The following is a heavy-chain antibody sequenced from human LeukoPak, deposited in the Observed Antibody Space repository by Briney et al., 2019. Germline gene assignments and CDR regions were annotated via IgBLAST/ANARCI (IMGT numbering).Heavy chain of an antibody. J-gene: IGHJ6*02. CDR1: GYTFTSSS. V-gene: IGHV1-3*01. Sequence: ASVKVSCKAPGYTFTSSSMHWVRQAPGQSLEWMGWINDDNVNTKYSQKFQGRVTITRDTSASTAYMELANLTSEDTGVYYCAREGTFYYYALDVWGQGTTVTVSS. CDR2: INDDNVNT. D-gene: IGHD3-10*01. CDR3: AREGTFYYYALDV.